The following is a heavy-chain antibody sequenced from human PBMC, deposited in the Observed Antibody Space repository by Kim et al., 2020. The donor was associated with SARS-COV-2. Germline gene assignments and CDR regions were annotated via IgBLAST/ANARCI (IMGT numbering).Heavy chain of an antibody. Sequence: AESVEGRFTISRDNSKNTLYLKMNSLRAEDTAVYYCARARGGSYYYGMDVWGQGTTVTVSS. D-gene: IGHD1-26*01. V-gene: IGHV3-30*01. J-gene: IGHJ6*02. CDR3: ARARGGSYYYGMDV.